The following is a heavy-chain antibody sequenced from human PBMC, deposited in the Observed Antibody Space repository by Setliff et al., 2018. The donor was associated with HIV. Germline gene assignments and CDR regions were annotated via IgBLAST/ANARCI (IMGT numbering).Heavy chain of an antibody. CDR3: AKELGGSGIDAFDI. CDR2: VWYNGNNK. J-gene: IGHJ3*02. CDR1: GFSFSSYG. Sequence: GGSLRLSCAASGFSFSSYGMHWVRQAPGKGLEWVAGVWYNGNNKYYEDSVKGRFTISRDNSKNTVHLQMNSLRVDDTAVYYCAKELGGSGIDAFDIWGQGTMVTVSS. V-gene: IGHV3-30*02. D-gene: IGHD3-10*01.